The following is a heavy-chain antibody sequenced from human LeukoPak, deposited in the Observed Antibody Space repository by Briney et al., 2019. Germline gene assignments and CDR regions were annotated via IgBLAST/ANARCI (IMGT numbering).Heavy chain of an antibody. V-gene: IGHV4-4*07. CDR3: AREYGSGSYRAFDI. D-gene: IGHD3-10*01. CDR1: GGSISSYY. J-gene: IGHJ3*02. Sequence: SETLSLTCTVSGGSISSYYWSWIRQPAGKGLEWIGRIYTSGSTNYNPSLKSRVTMSVDTSKNQFSLKLSSVTAADTAVYYCAREYGSGSYRAFDIWGQGTMVTVSS. CDR2: IYTSGST.